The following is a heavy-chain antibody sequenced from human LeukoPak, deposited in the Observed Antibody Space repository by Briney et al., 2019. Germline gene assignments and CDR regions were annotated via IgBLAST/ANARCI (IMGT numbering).Heavy chain of an antibody. Sequence: PGRSLRLSCAASGFTFSNYGMHWVRQAPGKGLEWVAVIWFDGNNKYYGDSVKGRFTISRDNSKNTLYLQMNSLRAEDTAVYYCAKAAYDFWSGYYPFDYWGQGTLVTVSS. CDR1: GFTFSNYG. J-gene: IGHJ4*02. CDR3: AKAAYDFWSGYYPFDY. CDR2: IWFDGNNK. V-gene: IGHV3-33*06. D-gene: IGHD3-3*01.